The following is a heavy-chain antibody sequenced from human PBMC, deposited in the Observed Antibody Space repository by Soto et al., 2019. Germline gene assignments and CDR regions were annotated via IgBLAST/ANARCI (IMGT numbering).Heavy chain of an antibody. CDR2: IWYDGSNK. CDR1: GFTFNNYG. CDR3: AGDWSSYESSGYFDY. Sequence: QVQLVESGGGVVQPGRSLRLSCAASGFTFNNYGMHWVRQAPGKGLEWVSVIWYDGSNKYYADSVKGRFTISRDYSKSTLYLQMNSLTPEDTAVYYCAGDWSSYESSGYFDYWGQGALVTVSS. V-gene: IGHV3-33*01. J-gene: IGHJ4*02. D-gene: IGHD3-22*01.